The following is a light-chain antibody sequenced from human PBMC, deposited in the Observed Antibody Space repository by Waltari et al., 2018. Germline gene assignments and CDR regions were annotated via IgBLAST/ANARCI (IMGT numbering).Light chain of an antibody. CDR1: QSISSY. CDR3: QQSYSTPWT. V-gene: IGKV1-39*01. Sequence: DIQMTQSPSSLSASVGDRAVITCRASQSISSYLNWYQQKPGKAPKLLMYAASSLQSGVPSRFSGSGSGTDFTLTISSLQSEDFATYYCQQSYSTPWTFGQGTKVAIK. CDR2: AAS. J-gene: IGKJ1*01.